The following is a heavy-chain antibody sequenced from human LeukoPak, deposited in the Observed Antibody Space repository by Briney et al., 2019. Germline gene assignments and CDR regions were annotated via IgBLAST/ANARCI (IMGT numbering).Heavy chain of an antibody. J-gene: IGHJ4*02. V-gene: IGHV1-46*03. CDR3: ARSVSPPDVFNFDY. Sequence: GASVKVSYKASGYPFTIYYMHWVRQAPGQGLEWMGIINPSGGSTSYAQKFQGRVTMTRDTSTSTVYMELSSLRTEDTAVYHCARSVSPPDVFNFDYWGQGTLVTVSS. CDR2: INPSGGST. CDR1: GYPFTIYY. D-gene: IGHD2-21*01.